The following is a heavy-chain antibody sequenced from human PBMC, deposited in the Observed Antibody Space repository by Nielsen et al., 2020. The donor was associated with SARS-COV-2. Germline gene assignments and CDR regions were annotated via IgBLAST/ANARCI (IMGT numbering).Heavy chain of an antibody. J-gene: IGHJ6*03. CDR1: GDRASSSSAA. CDR2: TYYRSKWYN. D-gene: IGHD4-17*01. CDR3: ARARGAYGDYYYYYYTDV. V-gene: IGHV6-1*01. Sequence: SQTLSLPCAISGDRASSSSAAWNWIRQSPSRGLEWLGRTYYRSKWYNDYAVSVKSRITINPDTSKNQFSLHLNSVTPEDTAVYYCARARGAYGDYYYYYYTDVWGKGTTVTVSS.